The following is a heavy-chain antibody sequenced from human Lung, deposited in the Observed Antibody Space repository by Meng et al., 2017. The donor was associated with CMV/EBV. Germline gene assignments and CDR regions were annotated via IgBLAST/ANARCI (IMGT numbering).Heavy chain of an antibody. J-gene: IGHJ4*02. CDR2: IYHTGVT. V-gene: IGHV4-34*01. Sequence: SXTXXLTCGAYGGSFSGHYRSWIRQSPGKGLEWIGEIYHTGVTNYHPSLKSRVTISLDTSKMQFSLKLTSVTAADTAVYYCATSPDGPAGFDYWGQGVLVTVSS. CDR1: GGSFSGHY. CDR3: ATSPDGPAGFDY. D-gene: IGHD2-2*01.